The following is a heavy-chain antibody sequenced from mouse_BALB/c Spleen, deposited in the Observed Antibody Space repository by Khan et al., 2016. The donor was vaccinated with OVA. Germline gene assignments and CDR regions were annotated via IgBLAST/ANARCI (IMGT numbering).Heavy chain of an antibody. V-gene: IGHV1-4*01. J-gene: IGHJ3*01. CDR1: GYTFTSYT. Sequence: QVQLKESGAELARPGASVKMSCKASGYTFTSYTIHWVRQRPGQALEWIGHINPSNYYTNYNQNFKDKAALIVDKSSSTAYMQLSSLTSEDSAVYYCVREGAYVRSDGWFAYWGQGTLVTVSA. CDR2: INPSNYYT. CDR3: VREGAYVRSDGWFAY. D-gene: IGHD2-14*01.